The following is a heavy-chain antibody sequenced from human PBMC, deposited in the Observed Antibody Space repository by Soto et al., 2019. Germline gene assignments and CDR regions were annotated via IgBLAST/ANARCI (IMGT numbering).Heavy chain of an antibody. Sequence: ASVKVSCKASGDNFSRYTFNWVRQAPGQGLEWMGGIVPNFGTPNYAPTFQDRVAITADESTNTAYMEINGLTSEDTAIYCCARGGYIDPSRHFDVWGQGTLVTVSS. CDR2: IVPNFGTP. CDR3: ARGGYIDPSRHFDV. CDR1: GDNFSRYT. J-gene: IGHJ3*01. D-gene: IGHD5-18*01. V-gene: IGHV1-69*13.